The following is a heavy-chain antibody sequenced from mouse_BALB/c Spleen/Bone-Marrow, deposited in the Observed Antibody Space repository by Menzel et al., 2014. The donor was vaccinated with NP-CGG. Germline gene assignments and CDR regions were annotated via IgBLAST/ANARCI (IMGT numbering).Heavy chain of an antibody. J-gene: IGHJ3*01. Sequence: VMLVESGPGLVQPSQSLSITCTVSGFSLTSYGVHWVRQSPGKGLEWLGVIWSGGSTDYNAAFISRLSISKDNSKSQVFLKMNSLQANDTAIYYCAGITTALAYWGQGTLVTVSA. D-gene: IGHD1-2*01. CDR2: IWSGGST. V-gene: IGHV2-2*02. CDR3: AGITTALAY. CDR1: GFSLTSYG.